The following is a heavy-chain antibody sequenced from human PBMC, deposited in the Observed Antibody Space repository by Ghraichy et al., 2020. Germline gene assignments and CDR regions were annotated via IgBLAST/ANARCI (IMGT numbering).Heavy chain of an antibody. Sequence: GGSLRLSCAASGFSFSRHWMSWVRQAPGKGLEWVASIKPDGSDSVYVDSVKGRFIISRDNAKNSVSLDMNSLRVDDTAVYYCARDPYGDYKYGGTDYWGQGTLVSVSS. J-gene: IGHJ4*02. V-gene: IGHV3-7*01. CDR1: GFSFSRHW. D-gene: IGHD4-17*01. CDR3: ARDPYGDYKYGGTDY. CDR2: IKPDGSDS.